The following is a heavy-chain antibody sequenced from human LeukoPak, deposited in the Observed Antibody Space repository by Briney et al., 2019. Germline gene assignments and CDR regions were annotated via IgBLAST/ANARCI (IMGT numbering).Heavy chain of an antibody. CDR2: MNPNSGNT. J-gene: IGHJ4*02. Sequence: ASVKVSCKASGYTFTTYYIHWVRQAPGQGLEWMGWMNPNSGNTGYAQKFQGRVTMTRNTSISTAYMELSSLRSEDTAVYYCARRIFGVVIMGYWGQGTLVTVSS. D-gene: IGHD3-3*01. V-gene: IGHV1-8*02. CDR1: GYTFTTYY. CDR3: ARRIFGVVIMGY.